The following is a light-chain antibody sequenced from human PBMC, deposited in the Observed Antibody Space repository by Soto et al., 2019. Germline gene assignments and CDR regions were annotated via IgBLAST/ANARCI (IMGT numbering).Light chain of an antibody. Sequence: EIVLTQSPATLSLSPGERATLSCGASESVVSRHLAWYQQKPGLAPKLLIYDASIRATGIPDRFSGSGSETAFTLTISRLEPEDCAVYYCQQYSTSPRTFGQGTKVEIK. V-gene: IGKV3D-20*01. CDR2: DAS. CDR3: QQYSTSPRT. CDR1: ESVVSRH. J-gene: IGKJ1*01.